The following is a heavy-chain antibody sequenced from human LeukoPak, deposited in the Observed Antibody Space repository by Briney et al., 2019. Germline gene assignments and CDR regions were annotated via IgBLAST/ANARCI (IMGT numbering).Heavy chain of an antibody. CDR3: ASSETTVTTGTSFDY. Sequence: PGGSLRLSCAASGFIFSNYALMWLRQSPGKGLEWVSAIRGSGGGTFYADSVKGRFTISRDNSKNTLYLQMNSLRAEDTAVYYCASSETTVTTGTSFDYWGQGTLVTVSS. V-gene: IGHV3-23*01. CDR1: GFIFSNYA. J-gene: IGHJ4*02. CDR2: IRGSGGGT. D-gene: IGHD4-17*01.